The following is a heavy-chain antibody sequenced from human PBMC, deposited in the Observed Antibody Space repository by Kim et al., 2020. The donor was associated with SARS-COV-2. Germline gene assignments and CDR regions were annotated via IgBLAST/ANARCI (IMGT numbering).Heavy chain of an antibody. J-gene: IGHJ6*02. V-gene: IGHV3-48*02. CDR3: ARRQIYYGMDV. CDR2: ISRSDGTT. Sequence: GGSLRLSCAASGFTFSNYPMNWVRQAPGKGLEWLSSISRSDGTTFYAASVRGRFTISRDNAKNSLYLQMNSLRDEDTAVYYCARRQIYYGMDVWGQGTT. CDR1: GFTFSNYP.